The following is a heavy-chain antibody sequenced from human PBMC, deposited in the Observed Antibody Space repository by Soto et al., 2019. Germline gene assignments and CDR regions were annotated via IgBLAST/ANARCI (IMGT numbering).Heavy chain of an antibody. CDR1: GGSIISSSYY. CDR3: ARRQSSSWYGL. J-gene: IGHJ4*02. D-gene: IGHD6-13*01. Sequence: LSLTCAVYGGSIISSSYYWGWIRQPPGKGLEWIGSIYYSGSTYYNPSLKSRVTISVDTSKNQFSLKLSSVTAADTAVYYCARRQSSSWYGLWGQGTLVTVSS. V-gene: IGHV4-39*01. CDR2: IYYSGST.